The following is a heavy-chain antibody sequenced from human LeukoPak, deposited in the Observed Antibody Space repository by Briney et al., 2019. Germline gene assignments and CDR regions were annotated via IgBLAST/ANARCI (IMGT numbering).Heavy chain of an antibody. CDR1: GFTFGSYG. V-gene: IGHV3-23*01. D-gene: IGHD3-22*01. Sequence: GGSLRLSCAASGFTFGSYGMSWVRQAPGKGLEWVSFITPNADRTSYADSVEGRFTISRDNPRNTLYMQMNSLRDEDTALYYCAIVHGYYDGSGYWVQWGQGTLVTVSS. CDR3: AIVHGYYDGSGYWVQ. J-gene: IGHJ1*01. CDR2: ITPNADRT.